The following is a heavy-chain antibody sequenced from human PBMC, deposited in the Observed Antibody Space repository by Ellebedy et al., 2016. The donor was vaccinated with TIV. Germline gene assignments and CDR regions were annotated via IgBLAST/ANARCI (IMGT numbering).Heavy chain of an antibody. CDR3: ARIEMATITDYGMDV. V-gene: IGHV1-46*02. Sequence: ASVKVSCKTSGYTFNAYHMHWVRQAPGQGLEWMGIINPSGGSTSYAQKFQGRVTMTRDTSTSTVYMELSSLRSEDTATYYCARIEMATITDYGMDVWGQGTTVTVSS. CDR2: INPSGGST. D-gene: IGHD5-24*01. CDR1: GYTFNAYH. J-gene: IGHJ6*02.